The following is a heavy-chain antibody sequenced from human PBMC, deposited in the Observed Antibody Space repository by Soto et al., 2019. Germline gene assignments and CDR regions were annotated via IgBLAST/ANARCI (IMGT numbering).Heavy chain of an antibody. CDR2: ISYVGSNK. CDR1: GFPLSSYA. V-gene: IGHV3-30-3*01. CDR3: AREPSSSCLAHFGD. Sequence: QVQLVESGGGVVQPGRSLRLSCAASGFPLSSYAMHWVRQAPGKGLEWVAVISYVGSNKYYADSVKGRFTISRDISKNTLNLQMNSVRAEDTAMYYCAREPSSSCLAHFGDWGQGTLVTVAS. J-gene: IGHJ4*02.